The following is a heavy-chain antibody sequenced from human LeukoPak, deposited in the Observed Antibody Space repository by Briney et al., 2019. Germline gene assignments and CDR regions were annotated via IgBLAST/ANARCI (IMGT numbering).Heavy chain of an antibody. CDR1: GFSFSSYW. CDR2: IKEDGSEK. Sequence: GGSLRLSCAASGFSFSSYWMSWVRQAPGKGLEWVANIKEDGSEKYYVDSVKGRFTISRDNAKNSLYLQMNSLRAEDTAVYHCARDGMTGLYVYWGQGTLVTVSS. J-gene: IGHJ4*02. V-gene: IGHV3-7*03. CDR3: ARDGMTGLYVY. D-gene: IGHD3-9*01.